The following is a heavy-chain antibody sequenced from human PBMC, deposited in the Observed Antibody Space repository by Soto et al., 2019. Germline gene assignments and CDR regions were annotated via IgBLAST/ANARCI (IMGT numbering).Heavy chain of an antibody. J-gene: IGHJ4*02. CDR3: ARGRPPSSGGNFDS. Sequence: EVHLAESGGGWVQPGGSLRVSCTASGFTFRNYWMTWVRQAPGKGLEWVANINQNEGEKYYVDSVKGRFTISRDNAYNSLYLEMDNLRVDDSAVYFCARGRPPSSGGNFDSWGQGTLVSVSS. CDR2: INQNEGEK. D-gene: IGHD3-10*01. CDR1: GFTFRNYW. V-gene: IGHV3-7*01.